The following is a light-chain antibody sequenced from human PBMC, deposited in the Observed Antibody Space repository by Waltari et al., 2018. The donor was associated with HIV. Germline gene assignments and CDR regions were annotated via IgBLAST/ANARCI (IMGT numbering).Light chain of an antibody. J-gene: IGLJ1*01. CDR2: EGS. CDR1: SSDVGKYDL. CDR3: CSYAGSSVV. V-gene: IGLV2-23*01. Sequence: QSALTQPASVSASPGQSITISCAGTSSDVGKYDLVSWYQQYPGLAPTLVISEGSDRPSGIPIRFSCSKSGNTASLTLSGLQAEDEADYYCCSYAGSSVVFGSGTKVTVL.